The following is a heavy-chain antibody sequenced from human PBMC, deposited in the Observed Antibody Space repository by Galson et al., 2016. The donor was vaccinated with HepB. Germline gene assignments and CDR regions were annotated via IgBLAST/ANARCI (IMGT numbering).Heavy chain of an antibody. D-gene: IGHD3-10*01. V-gene: IGHV3-30-3*01. Sequence: SLRLSCAASGLSFSNYEMLWVRQSPGKGLEWVAVISNDGSNKHYADSVKGRFTISRDNPRNTMYLHMHSLTNEDTAVYYCVREVLRFGELGWFDPWGQGTLVTVSS. J-gene: IGHJ5*02. CDR2: ISNDGSNK. CDR3: VREVLRFGELGWFDP. CDR1: GLSFSNYE.